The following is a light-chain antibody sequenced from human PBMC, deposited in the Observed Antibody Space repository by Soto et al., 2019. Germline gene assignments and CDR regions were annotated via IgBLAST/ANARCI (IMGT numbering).Light chain of an antibody. CDR2: EVF. J-gene: IGLJ1*01. Sequence: QSVLAQPASVSGSPGQSITIPCTGTNSDVGGYNYVSWYQHHPGKAPKLMIYEVFNRPSGVSSRFSGSKSGSTASLTISGFQAEDEADYYCSSYTTTNTLYVFGTGTKVTVL. CDR1: NSDVGGYNY. CDR3: SSYTTTNTLYV. V-gene: IGLV2-14*01.